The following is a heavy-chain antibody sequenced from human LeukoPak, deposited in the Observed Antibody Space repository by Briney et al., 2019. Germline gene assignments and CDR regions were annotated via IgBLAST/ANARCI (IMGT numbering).Heavy chain of an antibody. V-gene: IGHV3-64*01. J-gene: IGHJ4*02. D-gene: IGHD2-2*01. CDR3: ARVVGGGNFDY. Sequence: RGSLRLSCAASGFIFSDYSMHWIRRAPGKGLEYVSAINPNGDSTYYANSVKGRFTISRDNSKDTLFLQMGSLRTEDMAMYYCARVVGGGNFDYWGQGTLVTVSS. CDR1: GFIFSDYS. CDR2: INPNGDST.